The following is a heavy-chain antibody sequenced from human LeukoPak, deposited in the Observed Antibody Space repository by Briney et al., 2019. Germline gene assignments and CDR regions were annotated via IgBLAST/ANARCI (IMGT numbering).Heavy chain of an antibody. V-gene: IGHV4-39*07. D-gene: IGHD3-3*01. CDR3: ARNPPGDAFLEWPRPYYYYYMDV. CDR2: IYYSGST. CDR1: GGSISSSSYY. Sequence: KASETLSLTCTVSGGSISSSSYYWGWIRQPPGKGLEWIGSIYYSGSTNYNPSLKSRVTMSVDTSKNQFSLKLSSVTAADTAVYYCARNPPGDAFLEWPRPYYYYYMDVWGKGTTVTVSS. J-gene: IGHJ6*03.